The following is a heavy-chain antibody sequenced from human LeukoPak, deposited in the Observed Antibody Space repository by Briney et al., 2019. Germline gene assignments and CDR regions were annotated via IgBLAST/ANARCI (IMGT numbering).Heavy chain of an antibody. CDR3: ASGKGGQ. CDR2: IQNDGNNK. J-gene: IGHJ4*02. D-gene: IGHD6-25*01. CDR1: GFIFNNYG. Sequence: GGSLRLSCAASGFIFNNYGMHWVRQAPDKGLQWVAFIQNDGNNKNYADSVKGRFTVSRDNSMNTLYLEMNSLRPDDTAVYYCASGKGGQWGQGTLVTVSS. V-gene: IGHV3-30*02.